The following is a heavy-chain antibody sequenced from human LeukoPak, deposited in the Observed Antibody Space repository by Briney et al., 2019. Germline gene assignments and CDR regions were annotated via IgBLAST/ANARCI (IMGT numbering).Heavy chain of an antibody. Sequence: PSETLSLTCTVSGGSISSSSYYWGWIRQPPGKGLEWIGTIYYSGSTYYSPSLKSRVAISVDTSKNQFSLKLSSVTAADTAVYYCARVAKTTVTARYFDLWGRGTLVTVSS. CDR3: ARVAKTTVTARYFDL. V-gene: IGHV4-39*07. CDR1: GGSISSSSYY. J-gene: IGHJ2*01. CDR2: IYYSGST. D-gene: IGHD4-17*01.